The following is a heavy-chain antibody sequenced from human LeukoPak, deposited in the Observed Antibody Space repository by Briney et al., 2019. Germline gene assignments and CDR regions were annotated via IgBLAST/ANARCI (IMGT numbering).Heavy chain of an antibody. CDR3: ARDLDSGGFVVDY. Sequence: ASVKVSCKASGYTFTGYYMHWVRQARGQGLEWMGWINPNSGGTNYAQKFQGRVTMTRDTSISTAYVELSRLRSDDTAVYYCARDLDSGGFVVDYWGQGTLVTVSS. V-gene: IGHV1-2*02. CDR1: GYTFTGYY. D-gene: IGHD6-25*01. CDR2: INPNSGGT. J-gene: IGHJ4*02.